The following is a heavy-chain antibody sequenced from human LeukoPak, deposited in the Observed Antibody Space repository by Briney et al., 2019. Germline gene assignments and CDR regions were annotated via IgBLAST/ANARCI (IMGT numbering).Heavy chain of an antibody. CDR3: AKTRDWYLDY. V-gene: IGHV3-23*01. Sequence: GGSLRLSCAVSGFTFSDYAVTWVRQAPGKGLEWVSTISGGGGSTYYADSVKGRFTISKDNSKNTPHLQMNSLRAEDTAVYYCAKTRDWYLDYWGQGTLVTVSS. D-gene: IGHD2-21*02. J-gene: IGHJ4*02. CDR2: ISGGGGST. CDR1: GFTFSDYA.